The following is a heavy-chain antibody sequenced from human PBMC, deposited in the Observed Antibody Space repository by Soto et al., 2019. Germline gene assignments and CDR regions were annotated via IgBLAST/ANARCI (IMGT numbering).Heavy chain of an antibody. V-gene: IGHV1-18*01. Sequence: ASVKVSCKASGYTFTNYGINWVRQAPGQGLEWMGWISAYNGNTNYLEKLQGRVTMTTDTSTTTAYMELRSLRSDDTAVYYCARVVPGAEAWFGPWGQGTLVTVSS. CDR2: ISAYNGNT. CDR3: ARVVPGAEAWFGP. J-gene: IGHJ5*02. D-gene: IGHD2-2*01. CDR1: GYTFTNYG.